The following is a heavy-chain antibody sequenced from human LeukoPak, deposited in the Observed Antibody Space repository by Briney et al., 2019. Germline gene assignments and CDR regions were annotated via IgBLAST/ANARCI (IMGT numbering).Heavy chain of an antibody. CDR1: GGSFSGYY. D-gene: IGHD3-10*01. V-gene: IGHV4-34*01. J-gene: IGHJ4*02. CDR2: INHSGST. CDR3: ARGPPYGSGSYDY. Sequence: SETLSLTCAVYGGSFSGYYWSWIRQTPGKGLEWIGEINHSGSTNYNPSLKSRVTISVDTSKNQFSLKLSSVTAADTAVYYCARGPPYGSGSYDYWGQGTLVTVSS.